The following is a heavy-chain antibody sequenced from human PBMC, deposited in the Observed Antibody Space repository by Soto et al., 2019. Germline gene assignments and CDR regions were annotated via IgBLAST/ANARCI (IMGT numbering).Heavy chain of an antibody. V-gene: IGHV1-18*01. Sequence: QVHLVQSGAEVKKPGASVKVSCKTSGYPFTSYGIGWVRQAPGQGLEWMAWISPYNGNTDYAQKVQGRVTLTTDPYKTTDYMELRTLRSDVSAEYYRARYDSFDRNYYYGIDVWGQGTTVTVSS. J-gene: IGHJ6*02. D-gene: IGHD3-16*01. CDR3: ARYDSFDRNYYYGIDV. CDR2: ISPYNGNT. CDR1: GYPFTSYG.